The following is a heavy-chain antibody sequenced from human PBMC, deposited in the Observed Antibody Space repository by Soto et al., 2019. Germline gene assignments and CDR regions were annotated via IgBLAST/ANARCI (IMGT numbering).Heavy chain of an antibody. V-gene: IGHV1-18*01. Sequence: QVQLVQSGAEVKKPGASVKVSCKASGYTFTSYGISWVRQAPGQGLEWMGWINAYNGNTNYAQKLQGRVTMTTDTSTSTAHMQLRSLTTADTAAYFCARDSPPGYLWVQGTQVTVSS. CDR1: GYTFTSYG. J-gene: IGHJ5*02. CDR2: INAYNGNT. D-gene: IGHD5-12*01. CDR3: ARDSPPGYL.